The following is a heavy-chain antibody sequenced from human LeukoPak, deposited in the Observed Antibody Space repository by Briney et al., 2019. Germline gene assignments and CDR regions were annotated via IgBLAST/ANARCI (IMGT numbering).Heavy chain of an antibody. D-gene: IGHD2-15*01. CDR2: IYSSGNT. CDR1: GGSISSYS. Sequence: KASETLSLTCTVSGGSISSYSWSWIRQPAGKGLEWIGRIYSSGNTYYNASLRSRVTMSVDTSKNQFSLKLSSVTAADTAVYYCARFPGSAEYRHYYYMDVWGKGTTVTVSS. V-gene: IGHV4-4*07. CDR3: ARFPGSAEYRHYYYMDV. J-gene: IGHJ6*03.